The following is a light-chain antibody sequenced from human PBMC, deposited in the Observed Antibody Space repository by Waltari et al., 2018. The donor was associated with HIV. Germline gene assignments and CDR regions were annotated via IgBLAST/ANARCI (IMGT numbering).Light chain of an antibody. CDR2: KDS. J-gene: IGLJ3*02. CDR1: ALPKKY. V-gene: IGLV3-16*01. Sequence: SYELTQPPSVSVSLGQMARITCSGEALPKKYTYWYQQKPGQAPVLVIYKDSGRPAGIPERFSGSSSGTIVTLTISGVQAEDEADYYCLSADNSGTYWMFGGGTKLTVL. CDR3: LSADNSGTYWM.